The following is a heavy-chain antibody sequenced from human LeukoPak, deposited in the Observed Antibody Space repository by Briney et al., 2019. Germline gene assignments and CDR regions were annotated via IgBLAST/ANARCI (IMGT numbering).Heavy chain of an antibody. CDR3: ARHGVVPAAIFDYYYYYMDV. J-gene: IGHJ6*03. CDR1: VFSFTNYW. Sequence: GESLKISCKASVFSFTNYWIAWVRQTPGKGLEWMGIIYPGDSDTRYSPSFQGQVTISADKSISTAYLQWSSLKASDTAMYYCARHGVVPAAIFDYYYYYMDVWGKGTTVTVSS. CDR2: IYPGDSDT. D-gene: IGHD2-2*01. V-gene: IGHV5-51*01.